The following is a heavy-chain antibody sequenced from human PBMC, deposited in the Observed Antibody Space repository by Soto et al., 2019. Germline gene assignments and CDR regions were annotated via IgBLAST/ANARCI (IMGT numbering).Heavy chain of an antibody. Sequence: LSLTCTVSGYSISSGYYWGWIRQPPGKGLEWIGSIYHSGSTYYNPSLKSRVTISVDTSKNQFSLKLSSVTAADTAVYYYARTLGRFGLYWFDPWGQGTLVTVSS. CDR3: ARTLGRFGLYWFDP. CDR1: GYSISSGYY. V-gene: IGHV4-38-2*02. D-gene: IGHD3-10*01. CDR2: IYHSGST. J-gene: IGHJ5*02.